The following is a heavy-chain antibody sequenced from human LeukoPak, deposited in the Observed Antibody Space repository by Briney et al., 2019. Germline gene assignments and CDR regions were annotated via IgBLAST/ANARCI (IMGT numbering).Heavy chain of an antibody. CDR3: ASPVGSGWFTPPSYYYYYGMDV. Sequence: GGSLRLSCAASGFTFSSYGMHWVRQAPGKGLEWVAFIRYDGSNKYYADSVKGRFTISRDNSKNTLYLRMNSLRAEDTAVYYCASPVGSGWFTPPSYYYYYGMDVWGQGTTVTVSS. CDR1: GFTFSSYG. V-gene: IGHV3-30*02. CDR2: IRYDGSNK. J-gene: IGHJ6*02. D-gene: IGHD6-19*01.